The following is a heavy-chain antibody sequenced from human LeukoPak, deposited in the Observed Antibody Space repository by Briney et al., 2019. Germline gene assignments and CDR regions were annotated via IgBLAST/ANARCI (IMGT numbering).Heavy chain of an antibody. J-gene: IGHJ6*02. Sequence: PGGSLRLSCAASGFTFDDYAMHWVRQAPGKGLEWVSGISWDSGSIGYADSVKGRFTISRDNAKNSLYLQMNSLRAEDTALYYCASRERGYSYGDYYGMDVWGQGTTVTVSS. CDR3: ASRERGYSYGDYYGMDV. D-gene: IGHD5-18*01. CDR1: GFTFDDYA. V-gene: IGHV3-9*01. CDR2: ISWDSGSI.